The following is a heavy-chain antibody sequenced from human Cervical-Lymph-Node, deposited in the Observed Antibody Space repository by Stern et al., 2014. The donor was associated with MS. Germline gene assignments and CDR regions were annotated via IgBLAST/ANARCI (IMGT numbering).Heavy chain of an antibody. CDR1: GGSISSYY. CDR3: AGGGDCSSTSCYLQGASYFDY. J-gene: IGHJ4*02. Sequence: QEQLQESGPGLVKPSETLSLTCTVSGGSISSYYWSSIRQPPGKGLEWIGYISYSGRTHYNPSLKSRVTISVVTTKTQFSLKLSSVPAADKAVYYCAGGGDCSSTSCYLQGASYFDYWGQGTLVTVSS. D-gene: IGHD2-2*01. CDR2: ISYSGRT. V-gene: IGHV4-59*01.